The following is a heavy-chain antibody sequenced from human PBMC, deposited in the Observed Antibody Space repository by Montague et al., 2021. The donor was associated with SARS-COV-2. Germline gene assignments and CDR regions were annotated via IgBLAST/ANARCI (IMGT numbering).Heavy chain of an antibody. CDR3: ARVPDYYDSSGYYFDAFDI. CDR2: INHSGGI. J-gene: IGHJ3*02. CDR1: GGSFSGYY. Sequence: SETLSLTCAVYGGSFSGYYWSWIRQPPGKGLEWIGEINHSGGINYNPSLKSRVTISVDTSKNQFSLKLSSVTAADTAVYYCARVPDYYDSSGYYFDAFDIWGQGTMVTVSS. V-gene: IGHV4-34*01. D-gene: IGHD3-22*01.